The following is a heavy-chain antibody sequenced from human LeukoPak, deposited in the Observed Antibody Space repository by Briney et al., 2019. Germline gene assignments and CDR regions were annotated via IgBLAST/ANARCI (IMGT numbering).Heavy chain of an antibody. V-gene: IGHV4-4*07. CDR3: AGQQDIVVVPASYYYMDV. D-gene: IGHD2-2*01. J-gene: IGHJ6*03. CDR2: NYTSGST. Sequence: SESLSLTCTVSGGSISSYYWSWIRQPAGKRLEWIGRNYTSGSTNYNPSLKSRVTMSVDTSKKQFSLKLSSVTAADTAVYYCAGQQDIVVVPASYYYMDVWGKGTTVTVSS. CDR1: GGSISSYY.